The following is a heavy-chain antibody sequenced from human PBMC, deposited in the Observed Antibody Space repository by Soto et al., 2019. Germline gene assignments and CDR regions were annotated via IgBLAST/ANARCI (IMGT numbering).Heavy chain of an antibody. D-gene: IGHD6-19*01. V-gene: IGHV3-53*01. J-gene: IGHJ6*02. CDR2: IYSGGST. Sequence: GGSLRLSCAASGFTVSSNYMSWVRQAPGKGLEWVSVIYSGGSTYYADSVKGRLTISRDNSKNTLYLQMNSLSAEDTAVYYCARDHRYSSGWYYYYGMDVWGQGTTVTVSS. CDR1: GFTVSSNY. CDR3: ARDHRYSSGWYYYYGMDV.